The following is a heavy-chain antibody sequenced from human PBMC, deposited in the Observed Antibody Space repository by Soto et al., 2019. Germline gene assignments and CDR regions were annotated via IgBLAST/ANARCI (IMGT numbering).Heavy chain of an antibody. J-gene: IGHJ6*02. CDR3: ARTLTGNYGMDV. CDR1: GGSISSSNW. Sequence: QVQLQESGPGLVKPSGTLSLTCAVSGGSISSSNWWSWVRQPPGKGLEWIGEIYHSGSTNYNPSLKCRVTISVDKSKNQFSLKLSGVTAADTAVYYCARTLTGNYGMDVWGQGTTVTVSS. D-gene: IGHD3-9*01. V-gene: IGHV4-4*02. CDR2: IYHSGST.